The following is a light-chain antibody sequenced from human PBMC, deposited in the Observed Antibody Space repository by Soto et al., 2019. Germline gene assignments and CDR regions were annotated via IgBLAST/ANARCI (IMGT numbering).Light chain of an antibody. V-gene: IGKV3-15*01. CDR3: QQYNNWPPN. CDR1: ESVGRL. J-gene: IGKJ5*01. CDR2: DAS. Sequence: EVVVTQSPATLSVSPGERATLSCRASESVGRLLAWYHQKPGQAPKLRIFDASTRATGVPARFSGSGSGTEFTLAVSSLQSEDIAVYFCQQYNNWPPNFGQGTRLEI.